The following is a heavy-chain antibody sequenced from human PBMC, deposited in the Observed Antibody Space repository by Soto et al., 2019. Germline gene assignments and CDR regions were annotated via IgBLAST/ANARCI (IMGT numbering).Heavy chain of an antibody. CDR1: GFTFSSYS. CDR2: ISSSSSYI. D-gene: IGHD3-3*01. Sequence: GGSLRLSCAASGFTFSSYSMNWVRQAPGKGLEWVSSISSSSSYIYYADSVKGRFTISRDNAKNSLYLQMNSLRAEDTAVYYCARDSEFGVIINYYYYYGMDVWGQGTTVTVSS. CDR3: ARDSEFGVIINYYYYYGMDV. V-gene: IGHV3-21*01. J-gene: IGHJ6*02.